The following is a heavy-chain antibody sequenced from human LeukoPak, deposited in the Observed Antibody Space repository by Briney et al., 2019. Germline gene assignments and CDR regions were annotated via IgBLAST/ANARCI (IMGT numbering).Heavy chain of an antibody. D-gene: IGHD6-13*01. CDR1: GGSIGTNY. J-gene: IGHJ4*02. CDR3: ARSDTHHIHSSSWHFDY. CDR2: SSYSGRS. Sequence: SETLSLTCSVSGGSIGTNYWSWIRQVPGKGLEWIGYSSYSGRSNYNPSLKSRVTISVDPSKTQFSLYLTSVTAADTAVYYCARSDTHHIHSSSWHFDYWGQGTLVTVSS. V-gene: IGHV4-59*01.